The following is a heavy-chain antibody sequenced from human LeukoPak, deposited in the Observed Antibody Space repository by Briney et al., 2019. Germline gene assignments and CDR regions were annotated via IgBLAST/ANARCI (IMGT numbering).Heavy chain of an antibody. CDR1: GYTFSGYW. CDR3: ARDAAVVGQGSEY. D-gene: IGHD6-19*01. CDR2: IDPNVDDR. V-gene: IGHV1-2*06. Sequence: GASVKVSCKASGYTFSGYWIHWVRQAPRQGLEWMGRIDPNVDDRKYAQKFQGRVTMTRDTSTNTAYMELSSLRSDDTAMYYCARDAAVVGQGSEYWGQGTLVTVSS. J-gene: IGHJ4*02.